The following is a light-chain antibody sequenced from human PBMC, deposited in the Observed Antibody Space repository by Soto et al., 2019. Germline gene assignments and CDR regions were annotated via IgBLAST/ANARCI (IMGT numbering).Light chain of an antibody. J-gene: IGKJ2*01. CDR2: DAS. Sequence: EIVLTQSPATLSLPPGERATLSCRASQSVGTYLAWYQQKPGQAPRLLIYDASNRATGIPARFSGSGSGTDFTLTISSLEPEDFAVYYCQQRSNWPPATFGQGAKLEIK. V-gene: IGKV3-11*01. CDR1: QSVGTY. CDR3: QQRSNWPPAT.